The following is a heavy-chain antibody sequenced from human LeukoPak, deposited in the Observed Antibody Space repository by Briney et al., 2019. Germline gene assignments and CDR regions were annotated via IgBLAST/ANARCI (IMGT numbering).Heavy chain of an antibody. Sequence: SVKVSCKASGGTFSSYTISWVRQAPGQGLEWMGRIIPILGIANYAQKFQGRVTITADKSTSTAYMELSSLRSEDTAVYYCARDVWESTYYYYYGMDVWGHGTTVTVSS. CDR3: ARDVWESTYYYYYGMDV. CDR1: GGTFSSYT. CDR2: IIPILGIA. D-gene: IGHD2-8*01. J-gene: IGHJ6*02. V-gene: IGHV1-69*04.